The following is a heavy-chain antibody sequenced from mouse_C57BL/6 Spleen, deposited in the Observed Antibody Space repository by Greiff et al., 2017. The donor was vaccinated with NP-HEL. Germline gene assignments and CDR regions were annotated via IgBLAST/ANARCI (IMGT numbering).Heavy chain of an antibody. CDR3: ARWGLRRFFDY. D-gene: IGHD2-4*01. CDR2: INPNNGGT. V-gene: IGHV1-26*01. J-gene: IGHJ2*01. CDR1: GYTFTDYY. Sequence: EVQLQQSGPELVKPGASVKISCKASGYTFTDYYMNWVKQSHGKSLEWIGDINPNNGGTSYNQQFKGKATVTVNKYSSTANMENSSLTYEEAAVYYCARWGLRRFFDYWGQGTTLTVSS.